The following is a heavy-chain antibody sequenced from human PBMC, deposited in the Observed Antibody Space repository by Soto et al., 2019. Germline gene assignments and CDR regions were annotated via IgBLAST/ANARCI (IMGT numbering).Heavy chain of an antibody. CDR2: IYYSGST. J-gene: IGHJ6*02. V-gene: IGHV4-39*01. D-gene: IGHD3-10*01. CDR3: ARHSYYYGSGSYSYYYYGMDV. Sequence: PSETLSLTCTVSGGSISSSSYYWGWIRQPPGKGLEWIGSIYYSGSTYYNPSLKSRVTISVDTSKNQFSLKLSSVTAADTAVYYCARHSYYYGSGSYSYYYYGMDVWGQGTTVTVSS. CDR1: GGSISSSSYY.